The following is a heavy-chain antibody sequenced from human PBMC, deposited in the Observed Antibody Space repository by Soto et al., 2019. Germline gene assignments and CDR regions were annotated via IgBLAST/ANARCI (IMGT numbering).Heavy chain of an antibody. Sequence: GGSLRLSCAASGFTFSSYAMSWFRQAPGKGLEWVSAISGSGGSTYYADSVKGRFTISRDNSKNTLYLQMNSLRAEDTAVYYCAKGTTSLAVAGDYYYYYGMDVWGQGTTVTVSS. CDR3: AKGTTSLAVAGDYYYYYGMDV. J-gene: IGHJ6*02. CDR2: ISGSGGST. CDR1: GFTFSSYA. V-gene: IGHV3-23*01. D-gene: IGHD6-19*01.